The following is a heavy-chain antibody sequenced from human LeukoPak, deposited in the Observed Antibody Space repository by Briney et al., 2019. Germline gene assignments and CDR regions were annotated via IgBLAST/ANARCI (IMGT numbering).Heavy chain of an antibody. D-gene: IGHD2-21*02. CDR3: AGMLAYCGGDCYSYFKY. CDR1: GYSFTSYW. CDR2: IYPGDSDT. Sequence: GESLKISCKGSGYSFTSYWIGWVRQMPGKGLEWMGIIYPGDSDTRYSPSFQGQVTISADKSISTAYLQWSSLKASDTAMYYCAGMLAYCGGDCYSYFKYWGQGTLVTVSS. J-gene: IGHJ4*02. V-gene: IGHV5-51*01.